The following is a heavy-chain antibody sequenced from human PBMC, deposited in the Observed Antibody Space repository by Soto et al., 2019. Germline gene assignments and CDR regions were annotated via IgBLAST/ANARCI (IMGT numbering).Heavy chain of an antibody. CDR1: GGSFSGYY. CDR3: ARGRGTIFGVVRSFLDY. V-gene: IGHV4-34*01. CDR2: INHSGST. Sequence: SETLSLTCAVYGGSFSGYYWSWIRQPPGKGLEWIGEINHSGSTNYNPSLKSRVTISVDTSKNQFSLKLSSVTAADTAVYYCARGRGTIFGVVRSFLDYWGQGTLVTVSS. D-gene: IGHD3-3*01. J-gene: IGHJ4*02.